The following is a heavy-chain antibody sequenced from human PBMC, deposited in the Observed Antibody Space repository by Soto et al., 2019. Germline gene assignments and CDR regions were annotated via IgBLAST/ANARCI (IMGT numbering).Heavy chain of an antibody. CDR1: VCSMSSYY. J-gene: IGHJ4*02. D-gene: IGHD5-12*01. CDR3: ARGEWLATIKPYFAY. V-gene: IGHV4-59*01. Sequence: LSGTRTVSVCSMSSYYLSWIRQSPGKGLEWIGYIYYSGSTNYNPSLKSRVAISLDTSKNQFSLMLSSVTAADTAVYYCARGEWLATIKPYFAYWGQGTLVTVSS. CDR2: IYYSGST.